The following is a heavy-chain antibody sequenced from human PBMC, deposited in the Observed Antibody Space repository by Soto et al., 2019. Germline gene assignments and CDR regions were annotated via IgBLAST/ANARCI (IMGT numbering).Heavy chain of an antibody. V-gene: IGHV3-21*01. CDR3: ARGELWFDY. CDR2: ISSLSSYI. CDR1: GFTFSSYS. Sequence: EVQLAESGGGLVKPGGSLRVSCVASGFTFSSYSMNWVRQAPGKGLEWVSSISSLSSYIYYADSVKGRFTISRDNAKNSLYLQMNSLRAEDTAIYYCARGELWFDYWGQGTLVTVSS. D-gene: IGHD5-18*01. J-gene: IGHJ4*02.